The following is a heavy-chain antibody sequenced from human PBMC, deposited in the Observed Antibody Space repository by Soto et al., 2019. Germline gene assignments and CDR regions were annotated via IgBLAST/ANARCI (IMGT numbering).Heavy chain of an antibody. CDR3: AREGCRGGSCYLVHWLDA. CDR2: INPNSGGT. V-gene: IGHV1-2*02. Sequence: GSVKVCCEASGYSVTGYYMHWVRQAPGQGLEGMGGINPNSGGTNYAQKFQGRVTMTRDTSISRAYMELRRLRSHETAVHYCAREGCRGGSCYLVHWLDAWDQGTL. D-gene: IGHD2-15*01. J-gene: IGHJ5*02. CDR1: GYSVTGYY.